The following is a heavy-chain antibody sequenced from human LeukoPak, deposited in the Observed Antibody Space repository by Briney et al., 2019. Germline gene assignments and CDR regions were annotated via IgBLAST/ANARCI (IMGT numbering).Heavy chain of an antibody. D-gene: IGHD3-10*01. CDR1: GYTFTGYY. CDR3: GRSSGSYYSPHFDY. J-gene: IGHJ4*02. Sequence: ASVKVSCKASGYTFTGYYIHWVRQAPGQGLEWMGWINPNSGGTNYAQKFQGRVTMTRDTSISTAYMELSRLRSDDTAVYYCGRSSGSYYSPHFDYWGQGTLVTVSS. V-gene: IGHV1-2*02. CDR2: INPNSGGT.